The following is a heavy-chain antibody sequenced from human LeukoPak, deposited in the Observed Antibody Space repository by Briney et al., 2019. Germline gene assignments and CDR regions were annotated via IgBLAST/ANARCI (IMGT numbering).Heavy chain of an antibody. D-gene: IGHD6-19*01. CDR3: ARGRKWLVPSFDY. V-gene: IGHV4-39*07. CDR2: INHSGST. Sequence: SETLSLTCTVSGGSISSSSYYWGWIRQPPGKGLEWIGEINHSGSTNYNPSLKSRVTISVDTSKNQFSLKLSSVTAADTAVYYCARGRKWLVPSFDYWGQGTLVTVSS. CDR1: GGSISSSSYY. J-gene: IGHJ4*02.